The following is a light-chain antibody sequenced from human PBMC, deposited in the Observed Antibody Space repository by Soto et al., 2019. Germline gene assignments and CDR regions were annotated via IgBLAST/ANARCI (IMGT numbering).Light chain of an antibody. J-gene: IGKJ1*01. CDR3: QHYNSYSGA. Sequence: DIQMTQSPSTLSGSVGDRVTITCRASQTISSWLAWYQQKPGKAPKRLIYKASTLKSGVPSRFSGSGSGTEFALTICSLQPDDFATYYFQHYNSYSGAFGQGTKV. V-gene: IGKV1-5*03. CDR1: QTISSW. CDR2: KAS.